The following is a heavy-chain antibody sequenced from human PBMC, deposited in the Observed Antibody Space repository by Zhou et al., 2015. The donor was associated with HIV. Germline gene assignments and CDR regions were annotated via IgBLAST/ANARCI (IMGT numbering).Heavy chain of an antibody. CDR2: IIPMIGTT. CDR1: GGTFSSDG. J-gene: IGHJ1*01. CDR3: ARGGYCSGGSCYSNFQH. V-gene: IGHV1-69*01. D-gene: IGHD2-15*01. Sequence: QVQLVQSGAEVKKPGSSVKVLCKASGGTFSSDGFSWVRQAPGQGLEWMGGIIPMIGTTKYTPNFQDRVTITADESTSTVYMELSSLRFEDTAVYYCARGGYCSGGSCYSNFQHWGQGTLVTVSS.